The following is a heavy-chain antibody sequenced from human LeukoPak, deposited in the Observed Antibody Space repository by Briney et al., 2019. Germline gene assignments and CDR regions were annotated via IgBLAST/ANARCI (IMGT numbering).Heavy chain of an antibody. Sequence: PGGSLRLSCAASGFTLSSYAMSWVRQAPGMGLQWVSVIIGSGSRTYYADSVKGRFTISRDNARNTLYLQMNSLRAEDTAVYYCARWYYYETSGLYYGSFDNWGQGTLVTVSS. V-gene: IGHV3-23*01. CDR3: ARWYYYETSGLYYGSFDN. D-gene: IGHD3-22*01. CDR1: GFTLSSYA. CDR2: IIGSGSRT. J-gene: IGHJ5*02.